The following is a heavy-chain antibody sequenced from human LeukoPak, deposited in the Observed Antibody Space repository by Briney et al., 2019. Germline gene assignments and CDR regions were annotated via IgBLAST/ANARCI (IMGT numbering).Heavy chain of an antibody. D-gene: IGHD5-12*01. Sequence: SETLSLTCTVSGGSISSSSYYWGWIRQPPGKGLEWIGSIYYSGSTYYNPSLKSRVTISVDTSKNQFSLKLSSVTAADTAVYYCARRQYSGYGSWFDPWGQGTLVTVSS. CDR2: IYYSGST. J-gene: IGHJ5*02. CDR1: GGSISSSSYY. V-gene: IGHV4-39*01. CDR3: ARRQYSGYGSWFDP.